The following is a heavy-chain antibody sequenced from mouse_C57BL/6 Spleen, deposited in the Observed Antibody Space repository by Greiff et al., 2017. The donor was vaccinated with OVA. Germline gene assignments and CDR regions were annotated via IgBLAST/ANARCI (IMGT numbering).Heavy chain of an antibody. CDR3: ARRYYDYADFDY. D-gene: IGHD2-4*01. Sequence: EVKLVESGGGLVKPGGSLKLSCAASGFTFSDYGMHWVRQAPEKGLEWVAYISSGSSTIYYADTVKGRFTISRDNAKNTLFLQMTSLRSEDTAMYYCARRYYDYADFDYWGQGTTLTVSS. V-gene: IGHV5-17*01. J-gene: IGHJ2*01. CDR1: GFTFSDYG. CDR2: ISSGSSTI.